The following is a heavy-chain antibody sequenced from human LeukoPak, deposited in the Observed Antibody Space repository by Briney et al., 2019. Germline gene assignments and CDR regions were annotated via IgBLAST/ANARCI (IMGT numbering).Heavy chain of an antibody. J-gene: IGHJ4*02. CDR2: VAYDGRTQ. Sequence: PGRSLRLSCAASGSPFSRYGMSWVRQAPGKGLEGVAVVAYDGRTQYYVDSVKGRFTISRDNSKNTLSLQMDSLRADDTAVYYCAKETQQMVAKSFDSWGLGTLVTVSS. D-gene: IGHD6-13*01. V-gene: IGHV3-30*18. CDR3: AKETQQMVAKSFDS. CDR1: GSPFSRYG.